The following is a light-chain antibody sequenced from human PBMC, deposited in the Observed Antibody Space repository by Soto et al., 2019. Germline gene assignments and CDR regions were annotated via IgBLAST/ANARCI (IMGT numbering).Light chain of an antibody. CDR2: GAS. Sequence: EIVLTQSPGTLSLSPGERATLSCRASQSITSRYFAWYQQKPGQAPRLLIYGASNRATGIPDRFSGSGSGTDFTRTISRLEPEDFAVYYCHQFANSPFTFGPGTKVDIK. V-gene: IGKV3-20*01. CDR1: QSITSRY. CDR3: HQFANSPFT. J-gene: IGKJ3*01.